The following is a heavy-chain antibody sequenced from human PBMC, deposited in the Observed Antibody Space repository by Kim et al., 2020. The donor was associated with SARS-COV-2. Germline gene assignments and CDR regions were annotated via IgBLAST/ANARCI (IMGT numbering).Heavy chain of an antibody. Sequence: SETLSLTCSVSGGSITSDYWTWVRQFPGKGTEWIGYIAFDGRTEYNPSLRSRVAMLVDPSKTHFSLTLTSVTAADSAVYFCARLPDIIGWPFDSWGQGILVTVSS. CDR3: ARLPDIIGWPFDS. J-gene: IGHJ4*02. CDR2: IAFDGRT. D-gene: IGHD2-15*01. V-gene: IGHV4-59*01. CDR1: GGSITSDY.